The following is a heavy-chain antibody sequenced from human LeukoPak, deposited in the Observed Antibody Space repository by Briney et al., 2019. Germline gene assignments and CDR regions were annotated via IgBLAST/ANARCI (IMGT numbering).Heavy chain of an antibody. CDR2: IIPIFGTA. D-gene: IGHD5-24*01. CDR1: GYTFTSHF. J-gene: IGHJ6*03. V-gene: IGHV1-69*06. Sequence: SVKVSCKASGYTFTSHFMHWVRQAPGQGLEWMGGIIPIFGTANYAQKFQGRVTITADKSTSTAYMELSSLRSEDTAVYYCASPMATISTDYYYYYMDVWGKGTTVTVSS. CDR3: ASPMATISTDYYYYYMDV.